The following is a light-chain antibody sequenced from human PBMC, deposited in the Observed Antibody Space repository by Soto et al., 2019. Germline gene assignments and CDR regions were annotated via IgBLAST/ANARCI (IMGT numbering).Light chain of an antibody. J-gene: IGLJ3*02. Sequence: QAVVTQEPSLTVSPGGTVTLTCASSAGEVTSGYYPNWVRQKPGQAPRTLIYSVNNKHSWTPARFSGSLLGGKATLTLSGAQFEDEADYYCLVYCSGAWVFGGGTKLTVL. CDR2: SVN. CDR3: LVYCSGAWV. CDR1: AGEVTSGYY. V-gene: IGLV7-43*01.